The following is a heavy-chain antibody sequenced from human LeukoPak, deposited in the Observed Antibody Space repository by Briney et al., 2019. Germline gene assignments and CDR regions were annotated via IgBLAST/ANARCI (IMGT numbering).Heavy chain of an antibody. CDR1: GFTFSNYG. V-gene: IGHV3-33*01. Sequence: GRSLRLSCAASGFTFSNYGMHWVRQAPGKGLEWVAVIWPDGGEIYYADSVKGRFTISRDNSKNTLYLQMNTLRAEDTAVYYCASRITLGYWGQGTLVTVSS. CDR3: ASRITLGY. CDR2: IWPDGGEI. D-gene: IGHD2/OR15-2a*01. J-gene: IGHJ4*02.